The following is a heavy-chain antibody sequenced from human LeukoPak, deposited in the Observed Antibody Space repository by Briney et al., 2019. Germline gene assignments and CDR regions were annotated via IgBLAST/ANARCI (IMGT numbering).Heavy chain of an antibody. CDR3: AKPTPGTAPRPLDS. Sequence: PGGSLRLSCAPSGFTFSQYGMYWVRQAPGKGLEWVAYIQFDGNKEYHRDSVKGRFTISRDNSKNTLFLQMNSLKPEDSALYYCAKPTPGTAPRPLDSWGRGTLVTVSS. CDR1: GFTFSQYG. CDR2: IQFDGNKE. J-gene: IGHJ4*02. V-gene: IGHV3-30*02. D-gene: IGHD1-26*01.